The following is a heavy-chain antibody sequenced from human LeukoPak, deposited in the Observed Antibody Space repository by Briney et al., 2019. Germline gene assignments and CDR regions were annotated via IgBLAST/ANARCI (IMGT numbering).Heavy chain of an antibody. CDR2: ISGSGGST. J-gene: IGHJ4*02. Sequence: GGSLRLSCAASGFTFSSYAMSWVRQAPGKGLEWVSAISGSGGSTYYANSVKGRFTISRDNSKNTLYLQMNSLRAEDTAVYYCAKDGYSSGWYDYWGQGTLVTVSS. D-gene: IGHD6-19*01. CDR1: GFTFSSYA. V-gene: IGHV3-23*01. CDR3: AKDGYSSGWYDY.